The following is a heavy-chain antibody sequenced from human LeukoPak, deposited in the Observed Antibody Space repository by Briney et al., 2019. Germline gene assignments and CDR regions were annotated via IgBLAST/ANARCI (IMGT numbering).Heavy chain of an antibody. CDR2: INPNSGGT. V-gene: IGHV1-2*02. J-gene: IGHJ6*02. CDR1: GYTFTGYY. D-gene: IGHD1-26*01. CDR3: ARNQQYSGSYYIYYYEGMDV. Sequence: ASVKVSCKASGYTFTGYYMHWVRQAPGQGLAWMGWINPNSGGTNYAQKLQGRVTMTRDTSISRAYMELSRLRSDDTAVYYCARNQQYSGSYYIYYYEGMDVWGQGTTVTVSS.